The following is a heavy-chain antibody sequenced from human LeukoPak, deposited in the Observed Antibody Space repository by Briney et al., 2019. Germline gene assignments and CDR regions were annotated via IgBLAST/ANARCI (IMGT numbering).Heavy chain of an antibody. CDR1: GYTFTSYY. D-gene: IGHD6-13*01. J-gene: IGHJ4*02. Sequence: ASVTVSCKASGYTFTSYYMNWVRQAPGQGLEGMGIINPSGGSTNYAQKFQGRVTTTRDTSTSTVYMELSSLRSEDTAVYYCARGYSSSWPLLEDYWGQGTLVTVSS. CDR2: INPSGGST. CDR3: ARGYSSSWPLLEDY. V-gene: IGHV1-46*01.